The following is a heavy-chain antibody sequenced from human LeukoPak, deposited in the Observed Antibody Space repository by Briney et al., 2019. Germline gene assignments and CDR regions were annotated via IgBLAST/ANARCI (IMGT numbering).Heavy chain of an antibody. J-gene: IGHJ4*02. Sequence: GGSLRLSCAASGFTFTSYSMNWVRQAPGKGLEWVSAISGGGGSTYYADSVKGRFTISRDNSKNTLYLQVNSLRAEDTAVYYCAKGGKWDVTPFDYWGQGTLVTVSS. V-gene: IGHV3-23*01. CDR3: AKGGKWDVTPFDY. D-gene: IGHD1-26*01. CDR2: ISGGGGST. CDR1: GFTFTSYS.